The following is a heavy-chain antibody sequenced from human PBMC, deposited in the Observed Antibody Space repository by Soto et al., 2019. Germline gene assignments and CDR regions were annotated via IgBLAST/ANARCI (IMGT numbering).Heavy chain of an antibody. CDR3: ARSGSGSYYNGWFDP. J-gene: IGHJ5*02. Sequence: SETRSLTCPVSGGSISHYYWNWIRQPPGKGLQWIGYIYYSGSTNYNPSLKSRVTISVDTSKNQFSLKLSSVTAADTAVYYCARSGSGSYYNGWFDPWGQGTLVTVSS. V-gene: IGHV4-59*01. CDR1: GGSISHYY. D-gene: IGHD3-10*01. CDR2: IYYSGST.